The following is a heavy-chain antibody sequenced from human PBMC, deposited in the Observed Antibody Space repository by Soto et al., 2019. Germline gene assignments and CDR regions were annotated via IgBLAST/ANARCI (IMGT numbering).Heavy chain of an antibody. Sequence: GGSLRLSCEASGFTFSSYGMHWVRQAPGKGLEWVAVISYDGSNKYYADSVKGRFTISRDDSKSTVYLELNNLSAEDTAVYHCAKNQGVELVPLATVDWFDPWGQGSVVTVSS. CDR3: AKNQGVELVPLATVDWFDP. CDR2: ISYDGSNK. V-gene: IGHV3-30*18. J-gene: IGHJ5*02. CDR1: GFTFSSYG. D-gene: IGHD1-26*01.